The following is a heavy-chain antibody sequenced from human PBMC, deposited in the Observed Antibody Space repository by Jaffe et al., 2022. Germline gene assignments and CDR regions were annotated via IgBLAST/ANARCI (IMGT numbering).Heavy chain of an antibody. CDR3: TRHPEKLRYFDWPLDY. CDR2: IRSKANSYAT. J-gene: IGHJ4*02. D-gene: IGHD3-9*01. CDR1: GFTFSGSA. Sequence: EVQLVESGGGLVQPGGSLKLSCAASGFTFSGSAMHWVRQASGKGLEWVGRIRSKANSYATAYAASVKGRFTISRDDSKNTAYLQMNSLKTEDTAVYYCTRHPEKLRYFDWPLDYWGQGTLVTVSS. V-gene: IGHV3-73*02.